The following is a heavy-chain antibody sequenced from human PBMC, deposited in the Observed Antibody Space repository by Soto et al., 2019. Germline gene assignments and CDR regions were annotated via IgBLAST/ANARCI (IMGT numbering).Heavy chain of an antibody. CDR2: IIVGNGQT. V-gene: IGHV1-58*01. CDR1: GFTFSSSA. D-gene: IGHD2-15*01. CDR3: AAELYSGGSCCSFDI. J-gene: IGHJ3*02. Sequence: GASVKVSCKTSGFTFSSSAVQWVRQARGQRLEWIGWIIVGNGQTKSAQNLQERMIITRDMSTSTAYMELSSLRSEDTAVYYCAAELYSGGSCCSFDIWGQGTMVTVSS.